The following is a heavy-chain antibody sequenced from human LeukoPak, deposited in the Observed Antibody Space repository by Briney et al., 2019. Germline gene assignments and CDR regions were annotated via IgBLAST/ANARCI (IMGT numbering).Heavy chain of an antibody. J-gene: IGHJ6*03. CDR2: ISYDGSNK. CDR3: AKRSYYYYMDV. Sequence: PGRPLRLSCAASGFTFSSYGMHWVRQAPGKGQEWVAVISYDGSNKYYADSVKGRFTISRDNSKNTLYLQMNSLRAEDTAVYYCAKRSYYYYMDVWGKGTTVTVSS. CDR1: GFTFSSYG. V-gene: IGHV3-30*18.